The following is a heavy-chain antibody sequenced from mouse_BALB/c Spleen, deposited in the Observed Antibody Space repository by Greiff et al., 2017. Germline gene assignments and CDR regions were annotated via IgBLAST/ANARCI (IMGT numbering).Heavy chain of an antibody. CDR2: ISSGGST. CDR1: GFTFSSYA. J-gene: IGHJ1*01. V-gene: IGHV5-6-5*01. CDR3: ARGGRGSSPLWYFDV. Sequence: EVKLVESGGGLVKPGGSLKLSCAASGFTFSSYAMSWVRQTPEKRLEWVASISSGGSTYYPDSVKGRGTISRDNARNILYLKMSSLRSEDTAMYYCARGGRGSSPLWYFDVWGAGTTVTVSS. D-gene: IGHD1-1*01.